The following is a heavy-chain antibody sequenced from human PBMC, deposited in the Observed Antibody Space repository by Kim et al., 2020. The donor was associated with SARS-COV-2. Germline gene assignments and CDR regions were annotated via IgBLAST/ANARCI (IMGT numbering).Heavy chain of an antibody. CDR1: GFTFSSYA. J-gene: IGHJ6*02. Sequence: GGSLRLSCAASGFTFSSYAMSWVRQAPGKGLEWVSAISGSGGSTYYADSVKGRFTISRDNSKNTLYLQMNSLRAEDTAVYYCAKVGNSIFYYYYGMDVWGQGTTVTVSS. V-gene: IGHV3-23*01. CDR2: ISGSGGST. CDR3: AKVGNSIFYYYYGMDV. D-gene: IGHD2-21*01.